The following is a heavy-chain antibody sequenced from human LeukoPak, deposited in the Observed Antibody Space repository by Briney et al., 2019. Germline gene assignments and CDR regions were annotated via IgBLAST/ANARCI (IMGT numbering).Heavy chain of an antibody. CDR3: ARDGGSGWFDY. CDR2: IDGSGNT. V-gene: IGHV4-4*07. CDR1: GASISSYY. Sequence: PSEPLSLTCTVSGASISSYYWSWIRQPAGKGLEWIGRIDGSGNTNYNPSLKSRISVSVDTSKNQVSLKLSYVTAADTAVYYCARDGGSGWFDYWGQGTLVTVSS. J-gene: IGHJ4*02. D-gene: IGHD6-19*01.